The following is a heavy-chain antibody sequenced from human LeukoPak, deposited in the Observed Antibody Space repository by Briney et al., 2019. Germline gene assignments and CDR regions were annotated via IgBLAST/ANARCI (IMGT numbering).Heavy chain of an antibody. J-gene: IGHJ4*02. CDR2: ISGSGGST. CDR3: AKVSPIWFGELLAIDY. Sequence: GGSLRLSCAASGFTFSSYAMSWVRQAPGKGLEWVSAISGSGGSTYYADSVKGRFTISRDNSKNTLYLQMNSLRAEDTAVYYCAKVSPIWFGELLAIDYWGQGTLVTVSS. CDR1: GFTFSSYA. D-gene: IGHD3-10*01. V-gene: IGHV3-23*01.